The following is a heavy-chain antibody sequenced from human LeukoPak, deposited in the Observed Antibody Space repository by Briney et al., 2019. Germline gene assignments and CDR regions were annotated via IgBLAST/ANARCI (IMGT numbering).Heavy chain of an antibody. J-gene: IGHJ4*02. CDR1: GYTFTSYG. Sequence: ASVKVSCKASGYTFTSYGISWVRQAPGQGLEWMGWISAYNGNTNYAQKLQGRVTMTTDTSTSTAYMELRSLRSDDTAVYYCARDLDSGGYPEGIGYWGQGTLVTVPS. D-gene: IGHD1-26*01. CDR2: ISAYNGNT. V-gene: IGHV1-18*01. CDR3: ARDLDSGGYPEGIGY.